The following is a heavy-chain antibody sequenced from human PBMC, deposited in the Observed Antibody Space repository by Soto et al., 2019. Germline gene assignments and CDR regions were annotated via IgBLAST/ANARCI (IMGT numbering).Heavy chain of an antibody. Sequence: SVKVSCKASGGTFSSYAISWVRQAPGQGLEWMGGIIPIFGTANYAQEFQGRVTITADKSTSTAYMELSSLRSEDTAVYYCAREVDTAIHHWFDPWGQGTLVTVSS. D-gene: IGHD5-18*01. CDR1: GGTFSSYA. CDR2: IIPIFGTA. V-gene: IGHV1-69*06. CDR3: AREVDTAIHHWFDP. J-gene: IGHJ5*02.